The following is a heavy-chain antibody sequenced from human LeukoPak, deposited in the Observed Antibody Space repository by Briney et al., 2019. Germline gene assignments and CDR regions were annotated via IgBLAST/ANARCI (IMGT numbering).Heavy chain of an antibody. CDR2: IYYSGST. J-gene: IGHJ4*02. V-gene: IGHV4-59*12. Sequence: SETLSLTCTVSGGSISRYYWSWIRQPPGKGLEWIGYIYYSGSTNYNPSLKSRVTMSVDTSKNQFSLKLSSVTAADTAVYYCARGTDYFDYWGQGTLVTVSS. D-gene: IGHD1-1*01. CDR1: GGSISRYY. CDR3: ARGTDYFDY.